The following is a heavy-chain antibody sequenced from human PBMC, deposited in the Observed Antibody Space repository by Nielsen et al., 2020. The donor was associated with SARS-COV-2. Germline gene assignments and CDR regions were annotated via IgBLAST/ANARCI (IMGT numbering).Heavy chain of an antibody. D-gene: IGHD2-21*01. J-gene: IGHJ4*02. Sequence: GESLKISCAASGFTFSDYYMSWIRQAPGKGLEWVSYISSSSSYTNYADSVKGRFTISRDNAKNSLYLRMNSLRAEDTAVYYCASQTIREDYWGQGTLITVSS. CDR2: ISSSSSYT. V-gene: IGHV3-11*03. CDR1: GFTFSDYY. CDR3: ASQTIREDY.